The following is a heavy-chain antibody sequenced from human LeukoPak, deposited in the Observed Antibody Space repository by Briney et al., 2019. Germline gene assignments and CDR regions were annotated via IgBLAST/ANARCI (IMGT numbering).Heavy chain of an antibody. CDR1: GFTFSSYA. CDR3: AKGFTPDY. Sequence: GGSLRLSCAGSGFTFSSYAMSWVRQAPGKGLEWVSSISDSGGSTYYADSVKGRFTISRDNSKNTLNLQMNSLRAEDTAVYYCAKGFTPDYWGLGTLVTVSS. V-gene: IGHV3-23*01. J-gene: IGHJ4*02. CDR2: ISDSGGST.